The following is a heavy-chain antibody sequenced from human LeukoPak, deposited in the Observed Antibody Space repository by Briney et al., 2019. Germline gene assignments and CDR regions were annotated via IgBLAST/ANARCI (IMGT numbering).Heavy chain of an antibody. CDR2: IYYSGST. Sequence: SETLSLTCTVSGGSISSYYWSWIRQPPGKGLEWIWYIYYSGSTNYNPSLKSRVTISVDTSKNQFSLKLSSVTAADTAVYYCARRNGGFDPWGQGTLVTVSS. V-gene: IGHV4-59*01. CDR1: GGSISSYY. D-gene: IGHD2-8*01. CDR3: ARRNGGFDP. J-gene: IGHJ5*02.